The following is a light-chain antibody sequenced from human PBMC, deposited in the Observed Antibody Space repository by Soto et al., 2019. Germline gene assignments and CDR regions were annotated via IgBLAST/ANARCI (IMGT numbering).Light chain of an antibody. CDR3: QKYNSVPLT. Sequence: DIQMTQSPSSLSASVGDRVTITCRASQGISNNLAWYQQRPGKVPKLLIHGASTLQSGVPSRFSGSGSGTDFTLTISSLQPEDVATYYCQKYNSVPLTFGPGTKVDIK. CDR1: QGISNN. V-gene: IGKV1-27*01. CDR2: GAS. J-gene: IGKJ3*01.